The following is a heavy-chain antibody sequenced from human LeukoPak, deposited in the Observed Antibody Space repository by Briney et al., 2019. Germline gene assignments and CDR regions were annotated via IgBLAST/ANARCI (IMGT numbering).Heavy chain of an antibody. V-gene: IGHV3-30*18. CDR2: ISYDGSNK. CDR3: AKLFGYMDV. D-gene: IGHD3-16*01. Sequence: GGSLRLSCAASGFTLSSYGMHWVRQAPGKGLEWVAVISYDGSNKYYADSVKGRFTISRDNSKNTLYLQMNSLRAEDTAVYYCAKLFGYMDVWGKGTTVTVSS. CDR1: GFTLSSYG. J-gene: IGHJ6*03.